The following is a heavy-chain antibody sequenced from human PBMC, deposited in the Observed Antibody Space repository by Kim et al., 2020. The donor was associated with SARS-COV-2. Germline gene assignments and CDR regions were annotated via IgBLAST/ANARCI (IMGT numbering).Heavy chain of an antibody. CDR3: ARKRKGRTGFDY. V-gene: IGHV4-34*01. J-gene: IGHJ4*02. CDR1: GGSFSGYY. D-gene: IGHD6-25*01. Sequence: SETLSLTCAVYGGSFSGYYWSWIRQPPGKGLEWIGEINHSGSTNYNPSLKSRVTISVDTSKNQFSLKLSSVTAADTAVYYCARKRKGRTGFDYWGQGTLVTVSS. CDR2: INHSGST.